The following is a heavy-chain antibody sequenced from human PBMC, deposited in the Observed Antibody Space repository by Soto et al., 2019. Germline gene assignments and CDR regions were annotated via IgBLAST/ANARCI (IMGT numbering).Heavy chain of an antibody. Sequence: SGTLSLTCNVSGGSISSYYWSWIRQPAVKGLEWIGRIYTSGSTNYNPSLKSRVTMSVDTSKNQFSLKLSSVTAADTAVYYCARGKENNWNYISYYYYGMDVWGQGTTLTV. D-gene: IGHD1-7*01. CDR3: ARGKENNWNYISYYYYGMDV. CDR2: IYTSGST. V-gene: IGHV4-4*07. CDR1: GGSISSYY. J-gene: IGHJ6*02.